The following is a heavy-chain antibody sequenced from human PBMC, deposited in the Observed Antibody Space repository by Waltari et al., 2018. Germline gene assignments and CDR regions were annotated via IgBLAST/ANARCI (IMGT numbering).Heavy chain of an antibody. J-gene: IGHJ3*01. Sequence: QVQLVQSGAEVKKPGSSVKVSCKASGGTFSTKGVSWVRQAPGQGLGWMGRGIPHFGTGNYAQNFQGRVTITADTSTSTASVEVRSLKSEDTAIYDCARGSVTATVAFDLWGQGTMVTVSS. V-gene: IGHV1-69*13. D-gene: IGHD2-21*02. CDR1: GGTFSTKG. CDR3: ARGSVTATVAFDL. CDR2: GIPHFGTG.